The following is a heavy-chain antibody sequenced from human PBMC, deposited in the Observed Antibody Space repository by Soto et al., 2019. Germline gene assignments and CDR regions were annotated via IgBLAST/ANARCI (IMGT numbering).Heavy chain of an antibody. V-gene: IGHV1-69*01. Sequence: QVQLVQSGAEVRKPGSSLRVSCKSSGATFSTTGISWVRQAPGQGFEWMGGIIPLFGTPKYARKFQGRVSITADESTNTVYMELNSLRPDDAAVYYCARASPVICGGDPCYRLDSSFDSWGQGSLVIVSS. J-gene: IGHJ5*01. CDR2: IIPLFGTP. CDR1: GATFSTTG. CDR3: ARASPVICGGDPCYRLDSSFDS. D-gene: IGHD2-21*02.